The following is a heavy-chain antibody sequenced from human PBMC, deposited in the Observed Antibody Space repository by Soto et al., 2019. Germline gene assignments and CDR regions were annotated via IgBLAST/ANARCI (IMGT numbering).Heavy chain of an antibody. J-gene: IGHJ6*02. V-gene: IGHV1-69*13. CDR1: GGTFSSYA. Sequence: ASVKVSCKASGGTFSSYAISWVRQAPGQGLEWMGGIIPIFGTANYAQKFQGRVTITADESTSTAYMELSSLRSEDTAVYYCARGSGIQLWLNYYYGMDVWGQGTTVT. CDR3: ARGSGIQLWLNYYYGMDV. CDR2: IIPIFGTA. D-gene: IGHD5-18*01.